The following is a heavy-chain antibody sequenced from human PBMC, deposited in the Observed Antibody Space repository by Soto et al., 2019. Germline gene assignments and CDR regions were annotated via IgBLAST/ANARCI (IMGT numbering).Heavy chain of an antibody. CDR2: INPNSGGT. V-gene: IGHV1-2*04. CDR1: GYTFTGYY. D-gene: IGHD3-10*01. J-gene: IGHJ4*02. CDR3: ARDARGDEAPMDY. Sequence: QVQLVQSGAEAKKPGASVKVSCKASGYTFTGYYMHWVRQAPGQGLEWMGWINPNSGGTNYAQKFQGWVTMTRDTSISTAYMELSRLRSYDTAVYYCARDARGDEAPMDYWGQGTLVTVSS.